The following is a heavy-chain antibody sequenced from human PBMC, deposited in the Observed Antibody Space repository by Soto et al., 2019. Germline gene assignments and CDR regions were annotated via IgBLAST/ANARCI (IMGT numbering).Heavy chain of an antibody. CDR1: GFTFSSYA. V-gene: IGHV3-23*01. CDR3: AKDRRFGESLLFDY. Sequence: GGSLRLSCAASGFTFSSYAMSWVRQAPGKGLEWVSAISGSGGRTYYADSVKGRFTISRDNSKNTLDLQMNSLRAEDTAVYYCAKDRRFGESLLFDYWGQGTLVTVSS. CDR2: ISGSGGRT. J-gene: IGHJ4*02. D-gene: IGHD3-10*01.